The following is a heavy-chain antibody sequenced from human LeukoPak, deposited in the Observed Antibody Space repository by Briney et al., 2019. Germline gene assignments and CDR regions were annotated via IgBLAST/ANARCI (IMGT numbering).Heavy chain of an antibody. CDR1: GYRFTTYW. D-gene: IGHD6-19*01. V-gene: IGHV5-51*01. J-gene: IGHJ4*02. Sequence: GESLEISWQGSGYRFTTYWSGWVRQLPGKGLEWMGIIYPSDSDTRYSPSFQGQVTISADKSITTAYLQWSSLKASDTAMYYCARLVYSSGLASYFDYWGQGTLVTVSS. CDR2: IYPSDSDT. CDR3: ARLVYSSGLASYFDY.